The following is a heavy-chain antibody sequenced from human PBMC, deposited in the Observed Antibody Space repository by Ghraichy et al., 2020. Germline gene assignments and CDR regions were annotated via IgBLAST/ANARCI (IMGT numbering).Heavy chain of an antibody. D-gene: IGHD3-10*01. CDR2: ISYDGSNK. CDR3: VRRGFDY. V-gene: IGHV3-30-3*01. CDR1: GFTFSSYA. J-gene: IGHJ4*02. Sequence: GGSLRLSCAASGFTFSSYAMHWVRQAPGKGLEWVAVISYDGSNKYYADSVKGRFTISRDNSKNTLYLQMNSLRAEDTAVYYCVRRGFDYWGQGTLVTVSS.